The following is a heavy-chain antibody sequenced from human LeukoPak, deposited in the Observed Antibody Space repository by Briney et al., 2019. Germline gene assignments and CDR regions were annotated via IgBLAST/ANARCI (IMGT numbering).Heavy chain of an antibody. CDR2: VYYTGST. Sequence: PSETLSLTCTVSGGSVNNYYWSWVRQPAGKGLEWIGFVYYTGSTNYSPSLKSRVTISVDTSKNQFSLKLRSVTAADTAVYYCARISSSNWYNERGAFDVWGQGTMVTVSS. CDR3: ARISSSNWYNERGAFDV. V-gene: IGHV4-59*02. CDR1: GGSVNNYY. D-gene: IGHD6-13*01. J-gene: IGHJ3*01.